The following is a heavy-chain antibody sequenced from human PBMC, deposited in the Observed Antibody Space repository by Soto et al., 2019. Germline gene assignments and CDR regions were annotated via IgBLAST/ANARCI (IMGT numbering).Heavy chain of an antibody. V-gene: IGHV4-61*01. J-gene: IGHJ4*02. CDR2: IYNSGNT. CDR3: AREGRVATFDY. CDR1: GGSVSSGSYF. D-gene: IGHD5-12*01. Sequence: QVQLQESGPGLVKPSETLSLTCNVSGGSVSSGSYFWSWIRQPRGKGLEWIGYIYNSGNTKYNPSLKSRVTISADTSKNQLSLKLSSVTAADTAVYYCAREGRVATFDYWGQGSLVTVSS.